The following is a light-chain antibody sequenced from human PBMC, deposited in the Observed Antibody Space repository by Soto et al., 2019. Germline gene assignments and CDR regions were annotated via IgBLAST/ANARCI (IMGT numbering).Light chain of an antibody. CDR3: TSWKDSITMI. V-gene: IGLV2-14*03. CDR1: SSDIGAYNY. Sequence: QSALTQPASVSGSPGQSITISCTGTSSDIGAYNYVSWYQQHPGKAPKLMIYDVNIRPSGVSNRFSGSKSGNTASLTISGLKAEDEADYYCTSWKDSITMIFGGGTKLTVL. J-gene: IGLJ2*01. CDR2: DVN.